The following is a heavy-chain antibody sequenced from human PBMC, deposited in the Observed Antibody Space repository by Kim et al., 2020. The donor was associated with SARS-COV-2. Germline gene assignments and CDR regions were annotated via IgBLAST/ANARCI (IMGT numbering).Heavy chain of an antibody. J-gene: IGHJ6*02. CDR3: ARDLPREDYYYYGMDV. V-gene: IGHV1-46*01. Sequence: KFQGRVTMTRDTSTSTVYMELSSLRSEDTAVYYCARDLPREDYYYYGMDVWGQGTTVTVSS.